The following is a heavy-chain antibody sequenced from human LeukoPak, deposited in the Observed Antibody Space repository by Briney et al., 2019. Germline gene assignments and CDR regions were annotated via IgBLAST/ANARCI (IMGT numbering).Heavy chain of an antibody. J-gene: IGHJ4*02. Sequence: GGSLRLSCAASGFTFSSYAMHWVRQAPGKGLEWVAVISYDGSNKYYADSVKGRFTISRDNSKNTLYLQMNSLRAEDTAVYYCAKDNYDFWSGYPPAFFDYWGQGTLVTVSS. D-gene: IGHD3-3*01. V-gene: IGHV3-30*04. CDR2: ISYDGSNK. CDR3: AKDNYDFWSGYPPAFFDY. CDR1: GFTFSSYA.